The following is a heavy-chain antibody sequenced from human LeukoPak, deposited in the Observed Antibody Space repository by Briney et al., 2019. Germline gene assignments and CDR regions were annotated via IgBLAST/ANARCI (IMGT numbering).Heavy chain of an antibody. D-gene: IGHD4-11*01. CDR3: ARDREYSNY. CDR1: TFIFSNFR. Sequence: GGSLRLSCAASTFIFSNFRMSWVRQAPGKGLEWVANINQDGSEKYYVDSVKGRFTISRDNAKNSLYLQMNSLRAEDTAVYYCARDREYSNYWGQGTLVTVSS. J-gene: IGHJ4*02. V-gene: IGHV3-7*01. CDR2: INQDGSEK.